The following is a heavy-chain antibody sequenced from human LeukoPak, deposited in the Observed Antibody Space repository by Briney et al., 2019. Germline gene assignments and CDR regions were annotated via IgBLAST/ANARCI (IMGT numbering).Heavy chain of an antibody. CDR3: ARDGVGFGEVLSYYYGMDV. Sequence: SQTLSLTCTVSGGSISSGDYYWSWIRQPPGKGLEWIGYIYYSGSTYYNPSLKSRVTISVDTSKNQFSLKLSSVTAADTAVYYCARDGVGFGEVLSYYYGMDVWGKGTTVTVSS. CDR1: GGSISSGDYY. D-gene: IGHD3-10*01. CDR2: IYYSGST. J-gene: IGHJ6*04. V-gene: IGHV4-30-4*01.